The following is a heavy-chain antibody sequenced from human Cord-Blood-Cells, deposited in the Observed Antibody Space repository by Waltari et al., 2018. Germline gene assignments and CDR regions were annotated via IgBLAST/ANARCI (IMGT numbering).Heavy chain of an antibody. CDR2: IFSHDEK. J-gene: IGHJ4*02. V-gene: IGHV2-26*01. Sequence: QVTLKESGPVLVKPTQTPPPICTVSGFSLSNDTMGGSWIRQTPVKALEWLEHIFSHDEKSYSTSLKSRLTISKDTSKSQVVLTMTNMDPRDTATYYGARSSELWFDYWGQGTLVTVSS. CDR3: ARSSELWFDY. CDR1: GFSLSNDTMG. D-gene: IGHD1-1*01.